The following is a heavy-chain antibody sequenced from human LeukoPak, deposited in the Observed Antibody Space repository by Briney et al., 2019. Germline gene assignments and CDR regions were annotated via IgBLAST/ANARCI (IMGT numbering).Heavy chain of an antibody. CDR1: GGSFSSYY. J-gene: IGHJ4*02. D-gene: IGHD3-22*01. CDR2: INYSGGT. Sequence: SETLSLTCAVYGGSFSSYYWSWVRQPPGKGLEWIGKINYSGGTNYNPSLKSRVTISVDMSKNQFSLKLSSVTAADTAVYYCARLIYYDSSGYLDYWGQGSLVTVSS. CDR3: ARLIYYDSSGYLDY. V-gene: IGHV4-34*01.